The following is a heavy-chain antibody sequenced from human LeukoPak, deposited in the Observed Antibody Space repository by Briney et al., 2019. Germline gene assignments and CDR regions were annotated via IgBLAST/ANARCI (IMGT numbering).Heavy chain of an antibody. V-gene: IGHV3-53*01. Sequence: VGALRLSCAASGFTLSSNYISWVREAPGKGLWWVSLIYIGGYTYYTHSVKGRFTISRDTFKNTGYLLMNSLRAQDTAAYYCVRAGGPSPIDSCGQGSLVTASS. CDR1: GFTLSSNY. CDR2: IYIGGYT. J-gene: IGHJ4*02. D-gene: IGHD3-16*01. CDR3: VRAGGPSPIDS.